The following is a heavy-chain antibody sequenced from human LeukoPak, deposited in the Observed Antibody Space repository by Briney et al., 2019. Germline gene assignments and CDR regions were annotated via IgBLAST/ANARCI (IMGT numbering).Heavy chain of an antibody. CDR1: GFSLNTYS. CDR2: ISSRSSTI. V-gene: IGHV3-48*04. CDR3: ARDHIITVAAFDS. J-gene: IGHJ4*02. D-gene: IGHD6-19*01. Sequence: GGSLRLPCVASGFSLNTYSMNWVRQAPGKGLEWISYISSRSSTIYYADSVKGRFTVSRDNARNSLSLQMNSLRADDTAVYYCARDHIITVAAFDSWGQGTLVSVSS.